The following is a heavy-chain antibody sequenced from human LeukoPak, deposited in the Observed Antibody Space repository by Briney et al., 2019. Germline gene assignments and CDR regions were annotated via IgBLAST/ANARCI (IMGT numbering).Heavy chain of an antibody. CDR3: ARLIEYRTSSRVIDI. Sequence: ASVKVSCKPSGDSLTTSGITAVRQAPGQGLEWMGWITTYNGNTNYARKLQGRVTMTTNTSTNTAYMELGSLRADGTAVNYCARLIEYRTSSRVIDISGQGTMVTVSS. V-gene: IGHV1-18*01. CDR2: ITTYNGNT. CDR1: GDSLTTSG. D-gene: IGHD6-6*01. J-gene: IGHJ3*02.